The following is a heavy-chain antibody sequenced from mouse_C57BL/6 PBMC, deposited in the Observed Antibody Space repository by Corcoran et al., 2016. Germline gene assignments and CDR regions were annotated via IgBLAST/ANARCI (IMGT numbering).Heavy chain of an antibody. CDR3: SPAGYGSSPFAY. V-gene: IGHV1-66*01. Sequence: QVQLQQSGPELVKPGASVKISCKASGYSFTSYYIHWVKQRPGQGLEWIGWIYPGSGNTKYNEKFKGKATLTADTSSSTAYMQLSSLTSEDSAVYYCSPAGYGSSPFAYWGQGTLVTVSA. J-gene: IGHJ3*01. CDR2: IYPGSGNT. D-gene: IGHD1-1*01. CDR1: GYSFTSYY.